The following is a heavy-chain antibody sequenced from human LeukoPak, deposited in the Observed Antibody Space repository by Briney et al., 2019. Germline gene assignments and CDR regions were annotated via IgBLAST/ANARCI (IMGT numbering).Heavy chain of an antibody. D-gene: IGHD6-13*01. J-gene: IGHJ6*03. CDR2: IYYSGGT. CDR3: ARRAAAVGTYYMDV. CDR1: GGSINSYY. Sequence: PSETLSLTCTVSGGSINSYYWNWIRQPPGKGLEWIGYIYYSGGTNYNPSLKSRVTIAVDTPKNQLSLKLSSVTAADTAVYYCARRAAAVGTYYMDVWGKGTTVTASS. V-gene: IGHV4-59*01.